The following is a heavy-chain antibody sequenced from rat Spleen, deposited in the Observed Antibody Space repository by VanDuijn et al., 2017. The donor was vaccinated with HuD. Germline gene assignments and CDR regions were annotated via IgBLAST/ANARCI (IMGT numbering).Heavy chain of an antibody. CDR3: ARAGYLRDWYFDF. Sequence: EVQLVESGGNLVQPGRSLKLSCAASGFTFSDYYMAWVRQAPTKGLEWVATISYDGSSTYYRDSVKGRFTISRDNAKSTLSLQMDSLRSEDTATYYCARAGYLRDWYFDFWGPGTMVTVSS. CDR1: GFTFSDYY. D-gene: IGHD2-2*01. V-gene: IGHV5-7*01. J-gene: IGHJ1*01. CDR2: ISYDGSST.